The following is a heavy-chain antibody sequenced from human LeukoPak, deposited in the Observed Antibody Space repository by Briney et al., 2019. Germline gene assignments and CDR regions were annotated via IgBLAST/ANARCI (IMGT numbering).Heavy chain of an antibody. Sequence: SETLSLTCAVYGGSFSGYYWSWIRQPPGKGLEWIGEINHSGSTNYNPSLKSRVTISVDTSKNQFSLKLSSVTAADTAVYYCARRVRWDPPDYWGQGTLVTVSS. D-gene: IGHD1-26*01. V-gene: IGHV4-34*01. J-gene: IGHJ4*02. CDR3: ARRVRWDPPDY. CDR1: GGSFSGYY. CDR2: INHSGST.